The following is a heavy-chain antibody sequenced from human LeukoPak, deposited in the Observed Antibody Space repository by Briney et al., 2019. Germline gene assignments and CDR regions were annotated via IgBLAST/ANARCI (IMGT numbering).Heavy chain of an antibody. V-gene: IGHV3-21*01. CDR2: ISSSSSYI. Sequence: GGSLRLSCAASGFTFSSYSMNWVHQAPGKGLEWVSSISSSSSYIYYADSVKGRFTISRDNAKNSLYLQMNSLRAEDTAVYYCARGIYDYVGRSYFDYWGQGTLVTVSS. J-gene: IGHJ4*02. CDR3: ARGIYDYVGRSYFDY. D-gene: IGHD3-16*01. CDR1: GFTFSSYS.